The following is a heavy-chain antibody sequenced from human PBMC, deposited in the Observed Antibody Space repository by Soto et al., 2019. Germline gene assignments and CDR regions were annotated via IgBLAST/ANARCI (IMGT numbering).Heavy chain of an antibody. CDR1: GYTFTSYA. V-gene: IGHV1-3*01. Sequence: GASVKVSCKASGYTFTSYAMHWVRQAPGQRLEWMGWINAGNGNTKYSQKFQGRVTITRDTSASTAYMELSSLRSDDTAVYYCARVSSNSSGDYYYGMDVWGQGTTVTVSS. CDR3: ARVSSNSSGDYYYGMDV. J-gene: IGHJ6*02. D-gene: IGHD6-6*01. CDR2: INAGNGNT.